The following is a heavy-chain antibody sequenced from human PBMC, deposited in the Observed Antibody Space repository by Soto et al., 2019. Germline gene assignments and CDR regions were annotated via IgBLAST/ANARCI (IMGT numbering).Heavy chain of an antibody. CDR2: IYYSGST. CDR3: ARQFYYGSGSYYSDYYYYYYGMDV. J-gene: IGHJ6*02. CDR1: GGPISSSSYY. Sequence: SETLSLTCTVSGGPISSSSYYWGWIRQPPGKGLEWIGSIYYSGSTYYNTSLKSRVTISVDTSKNQFSLKLSSVTAADTAVYYCARQFYYGSGSYYSDYYYYYYGMDVWGQGTTVTVSS. D-gene: IGHD3-10*01. V-gene: IGHV4-39*01.